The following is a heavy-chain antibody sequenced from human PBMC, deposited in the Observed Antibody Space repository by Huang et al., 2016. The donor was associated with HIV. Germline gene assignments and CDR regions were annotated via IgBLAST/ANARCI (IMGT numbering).Heavy chain of an antibody. CDR2: IEHSSQKT. D-gene: IGHD2-21*01. V-gene: IGHV3-48*01. Sequence: HLVESGGGSARPGDSLTLSCVGTGFDFGNHLFNWVRQPPGRVLEWLSYIEHSSQKTYYANSGRGRFTISRDNARQSVYLQMRSLRSSDTAKYYCVRDTAYRDGFYNYYYMDVWGNGTAVTVSS. CDR1: GFDFGNHL. J-gene: IGHJ6*03. CDR3: VRDTAYRDGFYNYYYMDV.